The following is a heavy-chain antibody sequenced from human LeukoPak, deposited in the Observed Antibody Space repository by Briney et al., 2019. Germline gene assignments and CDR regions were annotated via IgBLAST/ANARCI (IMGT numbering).Heavy chain of an antibody. J-gene: IGHJ2*01. CDR1: GGSISTYY. Sequence: SETLSLTCTVSGGSISTYYWSWIRQPPGKGLEWIAYIHYSGSTNYNPSLRSRVTISVDTSKNQFSLKLSSVTAADTAVYYCARGLTSSDWYFDLWGRGTLVAVSS. V-gene: IGHV4-59*01. CDR2: IHYSGST. CDR3: ARGLTSSDWYFDL. D-gene: IGHD4/OR15-4a*01.